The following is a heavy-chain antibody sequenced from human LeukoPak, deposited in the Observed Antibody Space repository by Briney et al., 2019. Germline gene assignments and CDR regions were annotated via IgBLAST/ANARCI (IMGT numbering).Heavy chain of an antibody. CDR2: ISGSGGST. D-gene: IGHD3-16*02. Sequence: GGSLRLSCAASGFTSASYAMSWFRQAPGKGLEWVSSISGSGGSTYYIDSVKGRFTISRDNSKNTLYLQMNSLRAEDTAVYYCARPVGISNRVMEDYWGHGTLVTVSS. CDR1: GFTSASYA. CDR3: ARPVGISNRVMEDY. V-gene: IGHV3-23*01. J-gene: IGHJ4*01.